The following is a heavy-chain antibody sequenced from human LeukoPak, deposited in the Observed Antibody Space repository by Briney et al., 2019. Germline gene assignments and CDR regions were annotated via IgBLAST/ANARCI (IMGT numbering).Heavy chain of an antibody. J-gene: IGHJ4*02. CDR3: ARTKYSSGWYDY. CDR1: GFTFSSYD. V-gene: IGHV3-13*01. CDR2: IGTAGDT. Sequence: GGSLRLSCAASGFTFSSYDMHWVRQATGKGLEWVSAIGTAGDTYYPGSVKGRFTISRENAKNSLYLQMNSLGAGDTAVYYCARTKYSSGWYDYWGQGTLVTVSS. D-gene: IGHD6-19*01.